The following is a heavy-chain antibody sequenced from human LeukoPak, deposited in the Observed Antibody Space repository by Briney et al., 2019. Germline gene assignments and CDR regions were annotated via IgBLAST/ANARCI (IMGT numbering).Heavy chain of an antibody. V-gene: IGHV3-23*01. Sequence: GSLRLSCATSGFTFSSNAMSRVRQAPGKGLEWVSAISISGGSTYYADSVKGRFTISRDNSENTLYLQMNSLRAEDTAVYYCAKGGYCSSTSCYGYFDSWGQGTLVTVSS. D-gene: IGHD2-2*01. J-gene: IGHJ4*02. CDR2: ISISGGST. CDR3: AKGGYCSSTSCYGYFDS. CDR1: GFTFSSNA.